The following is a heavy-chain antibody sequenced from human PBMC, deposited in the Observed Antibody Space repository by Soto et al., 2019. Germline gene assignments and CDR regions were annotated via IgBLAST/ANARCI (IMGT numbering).Heavy chain of an antibody. J-gene: IGHJ4*02. CDR3: ARVPAANLQIDX. CDR2: IYYSGST. Sequence: SETLSLTCTVSGGSISSGGYYWSWIRQHPGKGLEWIGYIYYSGSTYYNPSLKSRVIISVDTSKNQFSLKLSSVTAADTAVYYCARVPAANLQIDXCGQGTLVTVSS. V-gene: IGHV4-31*03. CDR1: GGSISSGGYY. D-gene: IGHD2-2*01.